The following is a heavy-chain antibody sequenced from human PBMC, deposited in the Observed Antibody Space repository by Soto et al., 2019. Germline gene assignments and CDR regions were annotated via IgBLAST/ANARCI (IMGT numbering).Heavy chain of an antibody. CDR2: FIPVYRTL. V-gene: IGHV1-69*01. D-gene: IGHD3-3*01. Sequence: QEQLVQSGAEVKKPGSSVKISCKASGGSFGNSAINWVRQTPGQGLAWVGGFIPVYRTLNFAQKFQGRVTITADEYTGTGYMTLSSLASNDTAVYYCATGVIWISYFTVESWGQGTRVTVSS. J-gene: IGHJ4*02. CDR1: GGSFGNSA. CDR3: ATGVIWISYFTVES.